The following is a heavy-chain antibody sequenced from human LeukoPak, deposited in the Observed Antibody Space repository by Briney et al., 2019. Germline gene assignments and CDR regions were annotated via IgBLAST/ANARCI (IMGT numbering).Heavy chain of an antibody. D-gene: IGHD3-22*01. J-gene: IGHJ4*02. CDR2: INWNGGST. CDR3: ARDIGSGYYSGLDY. Sequence: GGSLRLSCAASGFTFDDYGMSWVRQAPGKGLEWVSGINWNGGSTGYADSVKGRFTISRDNAKNSLYLQMNSLRAEDTALYYCARDIGSGYYSGLDYWGQGTLVTVSS. V-gene: IGHV3-20*04. CDR1: GFTFDDYG.